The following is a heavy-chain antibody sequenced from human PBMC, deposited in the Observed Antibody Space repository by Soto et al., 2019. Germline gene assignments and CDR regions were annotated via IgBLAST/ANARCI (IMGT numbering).Heavy chain of an antibody. V-gene: IGHV6-1*01. CDR1: GDSVSTSSGA. J-gene: IGHJ4*02. CDR2: TLYRSKWYT. CDR3: ARDGGGTIGSYFLAS. D-gene: IGHD1-1*01. Sequence: PSQTLSLTCAISGDSVSTSSGAWSWIRQSPSRGLEWLGRTLYRSKWYTEYAVSLKGRITINADTSNNQFSLQLDSVTPEDTAVYYCARDGGGTIGSYFLASWGQGTLVTVSS.